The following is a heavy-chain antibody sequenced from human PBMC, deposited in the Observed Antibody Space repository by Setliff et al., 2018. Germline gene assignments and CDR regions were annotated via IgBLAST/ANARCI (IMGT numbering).Heavy chain of an antibody. D-gene: IGHD6-13*01. CDR3: ARALGGISAAGNNWLDS. CDR2: IIPLFGTT. Sequence: SVKVSCKASGGSFNNYPISWVRQAPGHGLEWMGGIIPLFGTTKYAQKFQDRLTMTADESTTTAYMELASLRSEDTAVYFCARALGGISAAGNNWLDSWGQGTLVTVSS. V-gene: IGHV1-69*13. J-gene: IGHJ5*01. CDR1: GGSFNNYP.